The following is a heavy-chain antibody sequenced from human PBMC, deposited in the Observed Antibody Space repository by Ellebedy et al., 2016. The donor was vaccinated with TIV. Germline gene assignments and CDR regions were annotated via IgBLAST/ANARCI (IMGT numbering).Heavy chain of an antibody. J-gene: IGHJ4*02. CDR2: ISYDGSNK. D-gene: IGHD6-13*01. V-gene: IGHV3-30-3*01. CDR1: GFTFSSYA. CDR3: TRAPYTGLVAEFDQ. Sequence: GESLKISXAASGFTFSSYAMHWVRQAPGKGLEWVAVISYDGSNKYYADSVKGRFTISRDNSKNTLYLQMNSLRAEDTAVYYCTRAPYTGLVAEFDQWGQGTQVTVSS.